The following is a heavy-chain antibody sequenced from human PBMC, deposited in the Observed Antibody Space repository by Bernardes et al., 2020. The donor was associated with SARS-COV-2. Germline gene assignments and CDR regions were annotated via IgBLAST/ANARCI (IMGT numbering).Heavy chain of an antibody. CDR3: ARSARYDSSGYYNWFDP. D-gene: IGHD3-22*01. CDR1: GYTFTSYG. Sequence: ASVKVSCKASGYTFTSYGISWVRQAPGQGLEWMGWISAYNGNTNYAQKLQGRVTMTTDTSTSTAYMELRSLRSDDTAVYYCARSARYDSSGYYNWFDPWGQGTLVTVSS. V-gene: IGHV1-18*01. CDR2: ISAYNGNT. J-gene: IGHJ5*02.